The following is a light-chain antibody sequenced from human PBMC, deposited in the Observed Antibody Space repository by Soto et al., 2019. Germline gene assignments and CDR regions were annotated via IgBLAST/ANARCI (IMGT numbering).Light chain of an antibody. CDR3: QQRSNWPRGT. CDR2: DAS. V-gene: IGKV3-11*01. Sequence: EIVLTQSPATLSLSPGERATLSCRASQSVSSYLAWYQQKPGQAPRLLIYDASNRATGIPARFSGSGSGTDFTPTISSLEHEDFAVYYCQQRSNWPRGTFGQGTRLEIK. J-gene: IGKJ5*01. CDR1: QSVSSY.